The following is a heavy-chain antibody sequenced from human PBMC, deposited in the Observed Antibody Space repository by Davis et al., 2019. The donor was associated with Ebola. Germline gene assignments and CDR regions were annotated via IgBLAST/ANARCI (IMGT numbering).Heavy chain of an antibody. J-gene: IGHJ4*02. D-gene: IGHD3-22*01. CDR3: AKVYYDSSGYEQILDY. CDR2: ISSSTSTI. CDR1: GFTFSGYS. Sequence: GESLKISCAASGFTFSGYSMDWVRQAPGKGLEWVSYISSSTSTIYYADSVKGRFTISRDNAKSSLYLQMNSLRAEDTAVYYCAKVYYDSSGYEQILDYWGQGTLVTVSS. V-gene: IGHV3-48*04.